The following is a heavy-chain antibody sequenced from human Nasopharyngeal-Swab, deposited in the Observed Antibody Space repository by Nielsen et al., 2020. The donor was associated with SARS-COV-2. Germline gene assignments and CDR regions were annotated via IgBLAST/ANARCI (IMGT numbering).Heavy chain of an antibody. CDR3: ARGGWQLSSLPMDV. Sequence: VGQAAGKGLEWVAEVYHSGSTNYNPSLDSRLTISVDKSKNQFSLKLTSVTAADTAVYYCARGGWQLSSLPMDVWGQGTTVTVSS. V-gene: IGHV4-4*02. D-gene: IGHD5-24*01. CDR2: VYHSGST. J-gene: IGHJ6*02.